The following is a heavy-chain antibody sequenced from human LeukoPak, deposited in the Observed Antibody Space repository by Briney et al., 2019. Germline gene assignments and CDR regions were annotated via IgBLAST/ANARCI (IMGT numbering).Heavy chain of an antibody. V-gene: IGHV4-39*01. CDR1: GDSIRSSSYY. CDR3: ARRNGVARHFFDY. Sequence: SETLSLTCTVSGDSIRSSSYYWXWVRQPPGXXXXXIGSIXXXGNTYYNXSXKSRVTISVDTSKSQFSLKLSSVTAADTAVYYCARRNGVARHFFDYWGQGTLVTVSS. D-gene: IGHD2-8*01. J-gene: IGHJ4*02. CDR2: IXXXGNT.